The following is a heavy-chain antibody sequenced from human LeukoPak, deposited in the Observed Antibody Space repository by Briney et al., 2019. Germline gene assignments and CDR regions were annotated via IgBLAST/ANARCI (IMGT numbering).Heavy chain of an antibody. CDR3: AREAAVVGATII. CDR2: ISTTGST. J-gene: IGHJ4*02. D-gene: IGHD1-26*01. CDR1: GDSVSTYY. Sequence: SETLSLTCTVSGDSVSTYYWSWIRQSAGKGLEWIGHISTTGSTTYNPSPKSRVTVSVDTSKNQFSLKLSSVTAADTAVYYCAREAAVVGATIIWGQGTLVTVSP. V-gene: IGHV4-4*07.